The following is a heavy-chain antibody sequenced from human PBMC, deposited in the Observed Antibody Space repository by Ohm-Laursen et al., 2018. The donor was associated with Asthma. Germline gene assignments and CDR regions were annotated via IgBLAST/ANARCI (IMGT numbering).Heavy chain of an antibody. Sequence: SLRLSCSASGFTFSNYAMSWVRQAPGQGLEWVSAISGAGGSTDYADSVKDRFTISRDNSKNTVYLQMNSLRAEDTAVYYCARAHGWRGDYDAFDIWGQGTMVTVSS. V-gene: IGHV3-23*01. J-gene: IGHJ3*02. CDR2: ISGAGGST. D-gene: IGHD4-17*01. CDR3: ARAHGWRGDYDAFDI. CDR1: GFTFSNYA.